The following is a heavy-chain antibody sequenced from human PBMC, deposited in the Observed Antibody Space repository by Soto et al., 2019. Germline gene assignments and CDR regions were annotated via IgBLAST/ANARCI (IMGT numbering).Heavy chain of an antibody. CDR1: GYTFTSYD. CDR3: ARATKLYCSGGSCYLLDY. D-gene: IGHD2-15*01. J-gene: IGHJ4*02. V-gene: IGHV1-8*01. CDR2: MNPNSGNT. Sequence: QVPLVQSGAEVKKPGASVKVSCKASGYTFTSYDINWVRQATGQGLEWMGWMNPNSGNTGYAQKFRGRVTMTRNTSISTAYMELSSLRSEDTAVYYCARATKLYCSGGSCYLLDYWGQGTLVTVSS.